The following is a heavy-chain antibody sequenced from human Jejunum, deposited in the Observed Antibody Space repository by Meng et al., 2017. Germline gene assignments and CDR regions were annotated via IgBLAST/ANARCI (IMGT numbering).Heavy chain of an antibody. Sequence: SETLSLTCTVSGGSISPYYWTWIRQPPGKGLEWIGFIYYNANTNYNPSLKNRVTMSVDTSKNHFSLRLSSVTAADTAVYYCAGYFGCTGGTCLLDYWGQGALVTVSS. D-gene: IGHD2-8*02. CDR1: GGSISPYY. CDR2: IYYNANT. V-gene: IGHV4-59*12. J-gene: IGHJ4*02. CDR3: AGYFGCTGGTCLLDY.